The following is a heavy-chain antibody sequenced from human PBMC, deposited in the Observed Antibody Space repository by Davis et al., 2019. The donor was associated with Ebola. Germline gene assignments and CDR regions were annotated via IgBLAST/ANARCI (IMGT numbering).Heavy chain of an antibody. CDR2: INSDGSST. V-gene: IGHV3-74*01. D-gene: IGHD3-3*01. J-gene: IGHJ4*02. CDR3: AKIFFGTRAIDYGDY. CDR1: GFTFSSYW. Sequence: HTGGSLRLSCAASGFTFSSYWMHWVRQAPGKGLVWVSRINSDGSSTSYADSVKGRFTISRDSSKNTLYLQMNSLRVEDTAIYYCAKIFFGTRAIDYGDYWGQGTLVTVSS.